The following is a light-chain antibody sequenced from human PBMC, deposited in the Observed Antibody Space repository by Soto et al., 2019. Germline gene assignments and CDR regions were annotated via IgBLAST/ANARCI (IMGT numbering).Light chain of an antibody. CDR3: SSWDNRLNGYV. V-gene: IGLV1-44*01. J-gene: IGLJ1*01. CDR2: TAG. Sequence: QSVLTQPLSVSASPGQRVTISCSGGSSNIGSNTVAWYQHLPGTAPPRLIFTAGQRPSGVPGRFSGSKSGTSASLAISGLQSEDEGDYYCSSWDNRLNGYVFGPGTKLTVL. CDR1: SSNIGSNT.